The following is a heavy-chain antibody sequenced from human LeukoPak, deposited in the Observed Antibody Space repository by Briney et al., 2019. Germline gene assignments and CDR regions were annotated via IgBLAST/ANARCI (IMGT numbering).Heavy chain of an antibody. CDR3: AKGLQVAGTFDY. CDR1: GFTFSSYG. V-gene: IGHV3-30*18. D-gene: IGHD6-19*01. J-gene: IGHJ4*02. Sequence: PGRSLRLSCAASGFTFSSYGIHWVRQAPGKGLEWVAVISYDGRNEYYADSVKGRFTISRDNSKNTLYLQMNSLRAEDTAVYFCAKGLQVAGTFDYWGQGTLVTVSS. CDR2: ISYDGRNE.